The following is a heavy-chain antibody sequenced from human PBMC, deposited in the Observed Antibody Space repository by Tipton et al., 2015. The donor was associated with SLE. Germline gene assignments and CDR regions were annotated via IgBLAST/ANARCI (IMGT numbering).Heavy chain of an antibody. Sequence: TLSLTCTVSGGSISSSTYYWGWIRQPPGKGLEWIGRIYTSGSTNYNPSLKSRVTISVDTSKNQFSLKLSSVTAADTAVYYCACQYSSSYNWFDSWGQGTLVTVSS. V-gene: IGHV4-61*02. CDR2: IYTSGST. D-gene: IGHD6-6*01. CDR1: GGSISSSTYY. J-gene: IGHJ5*01. CDR3: ACQYSSSYNWFDS.